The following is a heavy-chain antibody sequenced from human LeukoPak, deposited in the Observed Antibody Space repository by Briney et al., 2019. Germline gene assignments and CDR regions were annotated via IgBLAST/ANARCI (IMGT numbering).Heavy chain of an antibody. D-gene: IGHD6-25*01. V-gene: IGHV3-30*18. Sequence: GGSLRLSCAASGFTFSSYGMHWVRQAPGKGLEWVAVISYDGSNKYYADSVKGRFTISRDNSKNTLYLQMNSQRAEDTAVYYCAKDWLAAGNYWGQGTLVTVSS. CDR2: ISYDGSNK. J-gene: IGHJ4*02. CDR1: GFTFSSYG. CDR3: AKDWLAAGNY.